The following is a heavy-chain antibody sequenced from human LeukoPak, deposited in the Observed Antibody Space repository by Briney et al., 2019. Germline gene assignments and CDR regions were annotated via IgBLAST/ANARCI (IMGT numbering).Heavy chain of an antibody. CDR3: ATRSYNYYDSSGYFRGRRNYFDY. CDR2: IYYSGST. V-gene: IGHV4-39*01. Sequence: SETLSLTCTVSGGSISSSSYYWGWIRQPPGQGLEWIGSIYYSGSTYYNPSLKSRVTISVDTSKNQFSLKLSSVTAADTAVYYCATRSYNYYDSSGYFRGRRNYFDYWGQGTLVTVSS. D-gene: IGHD3-22*01. J-gene: IGHJ4*02. CDR1: GGSISSSSYY.